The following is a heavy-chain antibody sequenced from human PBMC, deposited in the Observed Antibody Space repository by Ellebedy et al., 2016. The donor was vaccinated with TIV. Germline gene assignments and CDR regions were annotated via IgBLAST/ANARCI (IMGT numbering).Heavy chain of an antibody. CDR2: VVGSSGST. V-gene: IGHV3-23*01. CDR3: AKDVSVGTTQSFYGMDV. J-gene: IGHJ6*02. D-gene: IGHD1-7*01. CDR1: GFTFSNYA. Sequence: PGESLKISCVASGFTFSNYAMNWVRQAPGKGLEWVSTVVGSSGSTYYADSVQGRFTVSRDNPKNTLYLQMNSLRAEDTAVYYCAKDVSVGTTQSFYGMDVWGQGTTVTVSS.